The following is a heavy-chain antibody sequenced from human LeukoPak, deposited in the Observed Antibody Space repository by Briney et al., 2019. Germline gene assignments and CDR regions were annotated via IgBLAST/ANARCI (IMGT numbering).Heavy chain of an antibody. D-gene: IGHD3-22*01. V-gene: IGHV1-2*02. J-gene: IGHJ5*02. CDR1: GYTFTGYY. CDR3: ARRYQSSGYNWFDP. Sequence: ASVKVSCKASGYTFTGYYIHWVRQAPGQGLEWMGWINPNRGGGTNYAQKFKGRVTMTRDTSISTAYMELRSLTSDDTAVYYCARRYQSSGYNWFDPWGQGTLVTVSS. CDR2: INPNRGGGT.